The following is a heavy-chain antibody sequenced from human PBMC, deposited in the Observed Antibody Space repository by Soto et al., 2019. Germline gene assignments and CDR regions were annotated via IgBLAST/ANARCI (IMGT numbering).Heavy chain of an antibody. J-gene: IGHJ4*02. Sequence: PSETLSLTCTVSGGPISSYYWSWIRQPPGKGLEWIGYIYYSGSTNYNPSLKSRVTISVDTSKNQFSLKLGSVTAADTAVYFCERHSIWLLLSDYWGQGTLVTVSS. CDR2: IYYSGST. CDR1: GGPISSYY. CDR3: ERHSIWLLLSDY. D-gene: IGHD3-22*01. V-gene: IGHV4-59*08.